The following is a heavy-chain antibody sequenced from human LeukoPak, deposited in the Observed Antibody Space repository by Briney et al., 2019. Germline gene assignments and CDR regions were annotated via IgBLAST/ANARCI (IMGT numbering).Heavy chain of an antibody. D-gene: IGHD5-12*01. CDR3: AKDTVKVATIRRVPHYMDV. CDR1: GFTLSSYA. J-gene: IGHJ6*03. V-gene: IGHV3-23*01. CDR2: ISAGGGST. Sequence: DPGGSLRLSCAASGFTLSSYAMSWVRQAPGKGLEWVSGISAGGGSTYYADSVKGRFTISRDNSKNTLYLQMNSLRAEDTAVYYCAKDTVKVATIRRVPHYMDVWGKGTTVTVSS.